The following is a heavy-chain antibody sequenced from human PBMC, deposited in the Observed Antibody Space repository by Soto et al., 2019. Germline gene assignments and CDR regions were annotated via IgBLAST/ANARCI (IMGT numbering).Heavy chain of an antibody. CDR3: ASVWAAGYCSGGSCYSPYYYGMDV. Sequence: ASVKVSCKASGGTFSSYAISWVRQAPGQGLEWMGGIIPIFGTANYAQKFQGRVTITADESTSTAYMELSSLRSEDTAVYYCASVWAAGYCSGGSCYSPYYYGMDVWGQGTTVTVSS. D-gene: IGHD2-15*01. V-gene: IGHV1-69*13. CDR2: IIPIFGTA. CDR1: GGTFSSYA. J-gene: IGHJ6*02.